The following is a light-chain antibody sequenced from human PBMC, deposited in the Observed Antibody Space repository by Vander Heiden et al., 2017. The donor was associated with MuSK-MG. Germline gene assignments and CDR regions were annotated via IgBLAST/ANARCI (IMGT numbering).Light chain of an antibody. J-gene: IGKJ1*01. V-gene: IGKV1-39*01. CDR2: AAS. CDR3: QQSDSTPRT. Sequence: DIQMTQPPSSLSSSVGDRVTITCRASQSIGNYLNWYQQKPGKAPKLLIYAASSLQSGVPSRFSGSGSGTDFTLTISSLQPEDFATYSCQQSDSTPRTFGQGTKVEIK. CDR1: QSIGNY.